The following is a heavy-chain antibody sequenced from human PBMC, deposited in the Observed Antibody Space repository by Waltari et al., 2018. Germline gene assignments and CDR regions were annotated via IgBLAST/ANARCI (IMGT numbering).Heavy chain of an antibody. Sequence: QVQLVQSGAEVKKPGASVKVSCKVSGYTLPELSMHWVRQAPGKGLEWMGGFDPEEGETIYAQKFQGRVTMTEDTSTDTAYMELSSLRSEDTAVYYCATSILWFGLPDRFDPWGQGTLVTVSS. CDR3: ATSILWFGLPDRFDP. J-gene: IGHJ5*02. D-gene: IGHD3-10*01. CDR1: GYTLPELS. CDR2: FDPEEGET. V-gene: IGHV1-24*01.